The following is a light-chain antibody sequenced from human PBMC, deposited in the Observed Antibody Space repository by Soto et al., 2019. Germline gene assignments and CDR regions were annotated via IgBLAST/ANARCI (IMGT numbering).Light chain of an antibody. Sequence: EIVLTQSPGTLSLSPGERSTLSCSSSQSVSNNYLAWYQQKPGQAPRLLIYGASNRATGIPDRFSGSGSGTDFTLTISRLEPEDFAVYYCQQYGSSPITFGQGTRLEI. CDR1: QSVSNNY. J-gene: IGKJ5*01. V-gene: IGKV3-20*01. CDR2: GAS. CDR3: QQYGSSPIT.